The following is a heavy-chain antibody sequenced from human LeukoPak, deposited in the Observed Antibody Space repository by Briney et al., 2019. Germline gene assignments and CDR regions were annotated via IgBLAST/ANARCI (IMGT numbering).Heavy chain of an antibody. V-gene: IGHV3-53*05. J-gene: IGHJ5*02. D-gene: IGHD4-23*01. CDR3: TDAVAA. CDR2: IYTDGST. Sequence: PGGSLRLSCAASGFSVGNNYVTRVRQPPGKGLEWVSVIYTDGSTYYADSVEGRFTISRDNSKNTLYLQMNSLRVEDTALYYCTDAVAAWGQGTLVTVSS. CDR1: GFSVGNNY.